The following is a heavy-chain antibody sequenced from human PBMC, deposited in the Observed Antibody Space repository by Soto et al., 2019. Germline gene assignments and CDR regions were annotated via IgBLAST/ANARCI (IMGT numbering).Heavy chain of an antibody. CDR2: ISGGGDT. V-gene: IGHV3-23*01. Sequence: GGSLRLSCEASGFTFSNYAMSWVRQAPGKGLEWVSGISGGGDTSYADSVRGRFTISRDNSKNTLYVQMDSLRFEDTAIYFCARAPFYGDFQPQDFDPWGQGTLVTVSS. CDR3: ARAPFYGDFQPQDFDP. J-gene: IGHJ5*02. D-gene: IGHD4-17*01. CDR1: GFTFSNYA.